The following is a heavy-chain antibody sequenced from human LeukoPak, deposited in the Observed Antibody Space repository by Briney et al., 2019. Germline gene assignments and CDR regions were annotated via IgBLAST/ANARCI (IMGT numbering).Heavy chain of an antibody. J-gene: IGHJ6*04. CDR3: ARAPRYYMNIDV. V-gene: IGHV4-4*07. Sequence: SETLSLTCTVSGGSFDYPYWTWMRQPAGKGPEWLARTYTGGTIDYNPSLKGRVTMSLSPSKNQFSLQLSSVMAADTAVYYCARAPRYYMNIDVWGKGTTVIVSS. CDR2: TYTGGTI. CDR1: GGSFDYPY. D-gene: IGHD1-26*01.